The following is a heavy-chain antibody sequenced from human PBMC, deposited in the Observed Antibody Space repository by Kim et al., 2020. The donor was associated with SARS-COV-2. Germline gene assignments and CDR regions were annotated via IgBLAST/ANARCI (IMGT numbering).Heavy chain of an antibody. CDR3: ASGALPYF. J-gene: IGHJ4*02. CDR2: IKGDGSSA. Sequence: GGSLRLSCAASGFTFSNYWMHWVRQAPVKGLVWVSRIKGDGSSAGYADSVKGRFTISRDNAKNTLYMQMNSLRAEDTAVYYCASGALPYFWGQGTLVTVSS. V-gene: IGHV3-74*01. CDR1: GFTFSNYW. D-gene: IGHD1-26*01.